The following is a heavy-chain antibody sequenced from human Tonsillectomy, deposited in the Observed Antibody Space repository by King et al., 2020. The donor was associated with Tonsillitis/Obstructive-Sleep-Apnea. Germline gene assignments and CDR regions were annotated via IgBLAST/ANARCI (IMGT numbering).Heavy chain of an antibody. J-gene: IGHJ6*03. V-gene: IGHV3-49*04. Sequence: VQLVESGGGLVQPGRSLRLSCTASGFTFGDYAMSWVRQAPVKGLEWVGFIRSEAYGGTTEYAASVAGRFTISRDDSKSIAYLQMNSLKIEDTAVYYFTRDPYPPWLGSYYYYMDVWGKGTTVTVSS. D-gene: IGHD6-19*01. CDR2: IRSEAYGGTT. CDR3: TRDPYPPWLGSYYYYMDV. CDR1: GFTFGDYA.